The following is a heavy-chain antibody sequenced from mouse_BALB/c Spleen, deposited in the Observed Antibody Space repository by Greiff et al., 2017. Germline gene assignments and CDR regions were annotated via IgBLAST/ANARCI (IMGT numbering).Heavy chain of an antibody. CDR2: ISDGGSYT. CDR3: ARGLGYYAMDY. CDR1: GFTFSDYY. J-gene: IGHJ4*01. Sequence: DVQLVESGGGLVKPGGSLKLSCAASGFTFSDYYMYWVRQTPEKRLEWVATISDGGSYTYYPDSVKGRFTISRDNAKNNLYLQMSSLKSEDTAMYYCARGLGYYAMDYWGQGTSVTVSS. D-gene: IGHD4-1*01. V-gene: IGHV5-4*02.